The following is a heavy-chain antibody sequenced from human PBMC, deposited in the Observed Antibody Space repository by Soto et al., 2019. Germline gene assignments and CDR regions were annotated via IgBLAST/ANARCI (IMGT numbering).Heavy chain of an antibody. CDR1: GFTFNTYT. J-gene: IGHJ4*02. CDR3: TRGRNYYDSRDYYWFDY. D-gene: IGHD3-22*01. Sequence: LRLSCAASGFTFNTYTFHWVRQAPGRGLEWVAVISYDGTNKYYADSVKGRFTISRDNSKNTLYLQMNTLRPEDTAFYYCTRGRNYYDSRDYYWFDYWAQGALVTVSS. V-gene: IGHV3-30-3*01. CDR2: ISYDGTNK.